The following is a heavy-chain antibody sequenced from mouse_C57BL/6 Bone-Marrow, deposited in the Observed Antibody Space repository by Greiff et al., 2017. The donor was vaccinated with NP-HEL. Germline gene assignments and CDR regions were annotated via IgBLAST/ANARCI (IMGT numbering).Heavy chain of an antibody. D-gene: IGHD1-1*01. CDR2: IDPSDSYT. Sequence: VQLQQPGAELVKPGASVKLSCKASGYTFTSYWMQWVKQRPGQGLEWIGEIDPSDSYTNYNQKFKGKATLTVDTSSSTADMQLSSLTSEDSAVYYCAKDYYYGSSYFDYWGQGTTLTVSS. V-gene: IGHV1-50*01. J-gene: IGHJ2*01. CDR1: GYTFTSYW. CDR3: AKDYYYGSSYFDY.